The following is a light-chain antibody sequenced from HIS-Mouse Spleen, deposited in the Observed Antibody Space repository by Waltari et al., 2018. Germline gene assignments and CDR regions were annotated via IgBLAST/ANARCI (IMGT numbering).Light chain of an antibody. CDR2: DVR. V-gene: IGLV2-11*01. CDR1: SSDVGGFNY. CDR3: CSYAGSYTGV. Sequence: QSALTQPRSVSGSPGQSVTISCTGTSSDVGGFNYVSWYQQHPGKAPKRIIYDVRKRPSGGPDRFSGSKSGYTASLTISGLQADDEADYYCCSYAGSYTGVLGTGTKVTVL. J-gene: IGLJ1*01.